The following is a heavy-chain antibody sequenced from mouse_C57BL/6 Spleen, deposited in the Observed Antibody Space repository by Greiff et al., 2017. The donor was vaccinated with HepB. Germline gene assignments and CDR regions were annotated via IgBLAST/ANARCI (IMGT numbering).Heavy chain of an antibody. Sequence: QVQLKESGAELARPGASVKMSCKASGYTFTSYTMHWVKQRPGQGLEWIGYINPSSGYTKYNQKFKDKATLTADKSSSTAYMQLSSLTSEDSAVYYCARVYYGSRNWYFDVWGTVTTVTVSS. CDR1: GYTFTSYT. CDR3: ARVYYGSRNWYFDV. V-gene: IGHV1-4*01. J-gene: IGHJ1*03. D-gene: IGHD1-1*01. CDR2: INPSSGYT.